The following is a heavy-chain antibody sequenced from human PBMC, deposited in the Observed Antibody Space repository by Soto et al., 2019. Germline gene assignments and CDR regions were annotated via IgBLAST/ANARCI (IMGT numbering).Heavy chain of an antibody. Sequence: QVQLVQSGAEVKKPGASVKVSCKASGYTFTSYDINWARQATGQGLEWMGWMNPNSGNTGYAQKFQGRVTMTRNTSISTAYMELSTLRSEDTAVYYCARERTSSWRFDYWGQGTLVTVSS. CDR1: GYTFTSYD. D-gene: IGHD6-13*01. CDR3: ARERTSSWRFDY. CDR2: MNPNSGNT. J-gene: IGHJ4*02. V-gene: IGHV1-8*01.